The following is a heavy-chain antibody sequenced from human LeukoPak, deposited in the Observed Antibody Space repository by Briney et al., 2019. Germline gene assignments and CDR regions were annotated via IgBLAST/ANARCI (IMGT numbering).Heavy chain of an antibody. D-gene: IGHD3-10*02. J-gene: IGHJ6*04. Sequence: GGSLRLSCAASGFSFSKYWMYWVRQAPGKGLVWVSRISRDGSITSYAESVKGRISLSRDNAKNSLYLQMNSLRAEDTAVYYCAELGITMIGGVWGKGTTVTISS. CDR2: ISRDGSIT. CDR1: GFSFSKYW. CDR3: AELGITMIGGV. V-gene: IGHV3-74*01.